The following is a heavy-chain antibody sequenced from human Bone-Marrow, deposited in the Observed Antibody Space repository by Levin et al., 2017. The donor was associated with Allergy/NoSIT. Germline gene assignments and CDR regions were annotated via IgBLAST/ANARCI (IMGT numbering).Heavy chain of an antibody. J-gene: IGHJ4*02. CDR1: GFSLANRGVG. D-gene: IGHD4-17*01. Sequence: SGPTLVKPTQTLTLTCTFSGFSLANRGVGVGWIRQPPGKALEWLSLIYWDDDKRYRSSLKTRLTITKDTSRNLVVLKMTNVVPADTATYYCAHQVDADYVYLDYWGQGALVTVSS. CDR3: AHQVDADYVYLDY. CDR2: IYWDDDK. V-gene: IGHV2-5*02.